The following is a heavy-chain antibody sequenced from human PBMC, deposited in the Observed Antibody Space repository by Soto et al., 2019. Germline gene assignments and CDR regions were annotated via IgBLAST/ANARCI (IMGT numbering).Heavy chain of an antibody. J-gene: IGHJ4*02. CDR3: ARGYSFGYGFDY. V-gene: IGHV3-48*03. CDR1: GFSFSNYE. Sequence: GSLRLSCAASGFSFSNYEMNWVRQAPGKGLEWVSFISSTSTTYYADSVKGRFTFSRDNAKNSLSLQMNSLRAEDTAVYYCARGYSFGYGFDYWGQGXLVTVSS. D-gene: IGHD5-18*01. CDR2: ISSTSTT.